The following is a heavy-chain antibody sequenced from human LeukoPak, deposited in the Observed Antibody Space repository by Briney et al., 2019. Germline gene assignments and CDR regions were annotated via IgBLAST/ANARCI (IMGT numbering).Heavy chain of an antibody. CDR3: ARVLVSGSYYGFLAFDI. D-gene: IGHD1-26*01. J-gene: IGHJ3*02. CDR1: GGSISSYY. CDR2: IYYSGST. Sequence: PSETLSLTCTVSGGSISSYYWSWIRQPPGKGLEWIGYIYYSGSTNYTPSLKSRVTISVDTSKNQFSLKLSSVTAADTAVYYCARVLVSGSYYGFLAFDIWGQGTMVTVSS. V-gene: IGHV4-59*01.